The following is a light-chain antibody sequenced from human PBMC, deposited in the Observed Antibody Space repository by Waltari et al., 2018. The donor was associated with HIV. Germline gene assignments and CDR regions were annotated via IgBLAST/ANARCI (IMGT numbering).Light chain of an antibody. CDR2: GNS. J-gene: IGLJ1*01. CDR1: SSNIGAGSD. V-gene: IGLV1-40*01. CDR3: ASYTSSNTLYV. Sequence: QSVLTQPPSVSGAPGQRVTITCTGSSSNIGAGSDVHWYQQLPGTAPKLLIYGNSNRPSGVPDRFSGSKSGTSASLAITGLQAEDEADYYCASYTSSNTLYVFGTGTKVTVL.